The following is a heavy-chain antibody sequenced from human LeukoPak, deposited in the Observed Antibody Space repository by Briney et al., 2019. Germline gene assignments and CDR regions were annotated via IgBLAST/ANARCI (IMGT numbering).Heavy chain of an antibody. CDR3: ARLALMVRGVIIYYFDY. Sequence: PSETLSLTCAVYGGSFSGYYWSWIRQPPGNGLEWIGEINHSGSTNYNPSLKSRVTISVDTSKNQFSLKLSSVTAADTAVYYCARLALMVRGVIIYYFDYWGQGTLVTVSS. V-gene: IGHV4-34*01. CDR2: INHSGST. CDR1: GGSFSGYY. J-gene: IGHJ4*02. D-gene: IGHD3-10*01.